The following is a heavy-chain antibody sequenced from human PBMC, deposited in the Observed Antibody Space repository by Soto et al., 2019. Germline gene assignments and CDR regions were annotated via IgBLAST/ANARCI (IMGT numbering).Heavy chain of an antibody. J-gene: IGHJ2*01. D-gene: IGHD1-26*01. CDR2: IYYSGST. Sequence: QVQLQESGPGLVKPSETLSLTCTVSGASISSHYWSWIRQSPGKGLEWLGYIYYSGSTDYNPSLNSRLTISVDTSKNQLSLRLSSVTAADTAVYYCARPIGTTPAVWYFDLWGRGTLVKVSS. V-gene: IGHV4-59*08. CDR1: GASISSHY. CDR3: ARPIGTTPAVWYFDL.